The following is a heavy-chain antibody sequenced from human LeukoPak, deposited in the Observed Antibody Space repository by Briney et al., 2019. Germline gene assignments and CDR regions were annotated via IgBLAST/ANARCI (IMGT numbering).Heavy chain of an antibody. D-gene: IGHD3-10*01. J-gene: IGHJ6*03. CDR3: ARRASVGRVRRGTMVRGVTSSDYYYYYMDV. V-gene: IGHV1-18*01. Sequence: ASVKVSCKASGYTFTNYGISWVRQAPGQGLEWMGWISAYNGNTHYAQKLQDRVTMTTDTSTSTAYMELRSLRSDDTAVYYCARRASVGRVRRGTMVRGVTSSDYYYYYMDVWGKGTTVTISS. CDR2: ISAYNGNT. CDR1: GYTFTNYG.